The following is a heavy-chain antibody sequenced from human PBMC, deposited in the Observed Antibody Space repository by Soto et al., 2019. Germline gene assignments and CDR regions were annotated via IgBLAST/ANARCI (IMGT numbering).Heavy chain of an antibody. D-gene: IGHD6-19*01. V-gene: IGHV4-39*01. CDR3: ARHFSRLDSSGWYIGSDNWFDP. CDR1: GCSISSSSYY. J-gene: IGHJ5*02. Sequence: SETLSLTCTFSGCSISSSSYYLGWIRQPPGKGLEWIGSIYYSGSTYYSPSLKSRVTISVDTSKNQFSLKLSSVTAADTAVYYCARHFSRLDSSGWYIGSDNWFDPWGQGTLVTVSS. CDR2: IYYSGST.